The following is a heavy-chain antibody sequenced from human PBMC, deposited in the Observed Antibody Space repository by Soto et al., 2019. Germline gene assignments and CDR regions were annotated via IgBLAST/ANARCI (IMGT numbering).Heavy chain of an antibody. V-gene: IGHV3-23*01. Sequence: GGSLRLSCAASGFPFSVYAMTLVRQAPGKGLEWVSSITVSGTSTYYADSVKGRFIISRDNSKNTVSLQMNSLRADDTAVYYCGKSPDFYDYTMDVWGQGTPVTVSS. CDR3: GKSPDFYDYTMDV. CDR2: ITVSGTST. CDR1: GFPFSVYA. J-gene: IGHJ6*02.